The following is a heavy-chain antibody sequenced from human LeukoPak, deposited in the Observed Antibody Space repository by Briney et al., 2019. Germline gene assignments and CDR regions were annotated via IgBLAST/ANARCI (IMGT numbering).Heavy chain of an antibody. CDR3: ATQVVPAAGGYFDY. CDR1: GGSISSSNW. CDR2: IYYSGST. D-gene: IGHD2-2*01. V-gene: IGHV4-4*02. J-gene: IGHJ4*02. Sequence: SETLSLTCAVSGGSISSSNWWSWVRQPPGKGLEWIGSIYYSGSTYYNPSLKSRVTISVDTSKNQFSLKLSSVTAADTAVYYCATQVVPAAGGYFDYWGQGTLVTVSS.